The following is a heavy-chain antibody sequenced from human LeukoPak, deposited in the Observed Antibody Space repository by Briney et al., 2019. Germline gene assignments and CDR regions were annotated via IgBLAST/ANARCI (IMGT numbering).Heavy chain of an antibody. CDR1: GYTFTTYD. V-gene: IGHV1-8*01. CDR3: TRGPPNWGYDF. D-gene: IGHD7-27*01. CDR2: VSPNSGNT. Sequence: ASVTVSCTASGYTFTTYDINWVRQAPGQGFEWLGWVSPNSGNTGYAQKFQGRVTMTRSTSMSTAYMELSSLKSEDTAVYYCTRGPPNWGYDFWGQGTLVTVSS. J-gene: IGHJ4*02.